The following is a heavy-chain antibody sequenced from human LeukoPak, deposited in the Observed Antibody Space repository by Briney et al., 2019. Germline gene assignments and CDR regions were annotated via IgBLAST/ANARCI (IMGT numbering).Heavy chain of an antibody. CDR2: ISWNTYDI. CDR3: AKGVGTSYHYHMDV. D-gene: IGHD1-26*01. V-gene: IGHV3-9*03. Sequence: SGRSLRLSCAASGFTFDEYAMHWVRLPPGKGLEWVAGISWNTYDIGYADSVKGRFTISRGNAKNSLYLQMNSLRDEDMALYYCAKGVGTSYHYHMDVWGKGTTVIVSS. CDR1: GFTFDEYA. J-gene: IGHJ6*03.